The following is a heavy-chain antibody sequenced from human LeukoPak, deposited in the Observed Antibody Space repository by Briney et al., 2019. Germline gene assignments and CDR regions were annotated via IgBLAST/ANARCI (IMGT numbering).Heavy chain of an antibody. D-gene: IGHD1-1*01. CDR2: IIPIFGTA. J-gene: IGHJ3*02. V-gene: IGHV1-69*05. Sequence: SVKVSCKASGGTFSSYAISWVRQAPGQGLEWMGGIIPIFGTANYAQKFQGRVTITTDESTSTAYMELSSLRSEDTAVYYCAREWKGDSPDAFDTWGQGTMVTVSS. CDR3: AREWKGDSPDAFDT. CDR1: GGTFSSYA.